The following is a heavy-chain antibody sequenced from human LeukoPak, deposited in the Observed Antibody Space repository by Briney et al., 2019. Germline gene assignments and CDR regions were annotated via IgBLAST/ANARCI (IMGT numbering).Heavy chain of an antibody. J-gene: IGHJ3*02. D-gene: IGHD1-14*01. CDR2: ISYDGSNK. Sequence: GSLRLSCAASGFTFSSYAMHWVRQAPGKGLEWVAVISYDGSNKYYADSVKGRFTISRDNSKNTLYLQMNSLRAEDTAVYYCARDRGKIDAFDIWGQGTMVTVSS. CDR1: GFTFSSYA. CDR3: ARDRGKIDAFDI. V-gene: IGHV3-30*04.